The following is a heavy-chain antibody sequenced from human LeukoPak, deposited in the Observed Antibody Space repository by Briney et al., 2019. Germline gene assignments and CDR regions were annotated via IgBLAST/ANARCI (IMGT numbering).Heavy chain of an antibody. D-gene: IGHD3-16*01. Sequence: PSETLSLTCAAYGGSFSGYYWSWIRQPPGKGLEWIGEINHSGSTNYNPSLKSRVTISVDTSKNQFSLKLSSVTAADTAVYYCARGSWGPDYWGQGTLVTVSS. V-gene: IGHV4-34*01. CDR1: GGSFSGYY. J-gene: IGHJ4*02. CDR2: INHSGST. CDR3: ARGSWGPDY.